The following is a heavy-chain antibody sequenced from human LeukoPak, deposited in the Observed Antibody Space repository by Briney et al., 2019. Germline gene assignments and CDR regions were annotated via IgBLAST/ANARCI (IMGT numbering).Heavy chain of an antibody. V-gene: IGHV3-30*18. J-gene: IGHJ4*02. CDR2: ISYDGSNK. D-gene: IGHD5-24*01. CDR1: GFTLSSHG. Sequence: GGSLRLSCAASGFTLSSHGMHWVRQTPGKGLEWVAVISYDGSNKYYVDSVKGRFTFSRDNSKNTLYLQMNSLRVEDTAVYYCAKDFEMATVNYYFDYWGQGTLVTVSP. CDR3: AKDFEMATVNYYFDY.